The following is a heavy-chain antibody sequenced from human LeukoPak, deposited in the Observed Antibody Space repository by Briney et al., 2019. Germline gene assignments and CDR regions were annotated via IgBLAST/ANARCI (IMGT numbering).Heavy chain of an antibody. CDR3: ARFSEYYHSSVHYLDY. V-gene: IGHV4-61*01. CDR1: GYSISSGYY. J-gene: IGHJ4*02. D-gene: IGHD3-22*01. CDR2: IYYTGST. Sequence: RSETLSLTCTVSGYSISSGYYWGWIRQSPGKGLESLGYIYYTGSTNYNPSLKSRVTMSVDTSRNQFFLRLSSVTAADTAVYYCARFSEYYHSSVHYLDYWGQGTLVSVSS.